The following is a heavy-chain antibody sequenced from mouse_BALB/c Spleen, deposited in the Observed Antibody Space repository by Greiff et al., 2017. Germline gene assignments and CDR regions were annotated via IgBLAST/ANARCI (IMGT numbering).Heavy chain of an antibody. CDR2: IWSGGST. CDR1: GFSLTSYG. J-gene: IGHJ4*01. CDR3: ARSYYGSSYDAMDY. D-gene: IGHD1-1*01. Sequence: VHLVESGPGLVQPSQSLSITCTVSGFSLTSYGVHWVRQSPGKGLEWLGVIWSGGSTDYNAAFISRLSISKDNSKSQVFFKMNSLQANDAAIYYCARSYYGSSYDAMDYWGQGTSVTVSS. V-gene: IGHV2-2*02.